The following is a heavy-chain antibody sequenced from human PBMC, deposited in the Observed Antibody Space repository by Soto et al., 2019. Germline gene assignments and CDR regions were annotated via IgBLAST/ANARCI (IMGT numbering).Heavy chain of an antibody. D-gene: IGHD3-22*01. V-gene: IGHV1-69*06. Sequence: SVKVSCKASGGTFSSYAISWVRQAPGQGLEWMGGIIPIFGTANYAQKFQGRVTITADKSTSTAYMELSSLRSEDTAVYYCASTNYYDSSGYMRYYFDYWGQGTLVTVSS. CDR2: IIPIFGTA. J-gene: IGHJ4*02. CDR3: ASTNYYDSSGYMRYYFDY. CDR1: GGTFSSYA.